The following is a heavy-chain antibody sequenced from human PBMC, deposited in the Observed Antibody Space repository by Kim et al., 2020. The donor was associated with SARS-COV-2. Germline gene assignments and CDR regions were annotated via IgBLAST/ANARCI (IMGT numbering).Heavy chain of an antibody. V-gene: IGHV5-51*01. Sequence: PSLQGQVTISADKSISTAYLQWSSLKASDTAMYYCARHYCSGGSCYFDYWGQGTLVTVSS. D-gene: IGHD2-15*01. J-gene: IGHJ4*02. CDR3: ARHYCSGGSCYFDY.